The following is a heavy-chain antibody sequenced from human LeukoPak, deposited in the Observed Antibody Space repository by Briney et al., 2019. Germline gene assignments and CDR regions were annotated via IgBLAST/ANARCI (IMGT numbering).Heavy chain of an antibody. CDR1: GDSITNYY. D-gene: IGHD1-26*01. CDR2: MYYSGTT. V-gene: IGHV4-59*01. CDR3: ASSVMGATSPSNLDS. Sequence: SETLSLTCSVSGDSITNYYWSWIRQPPGKRPERLGYMYYSGTTNYNLSLKSRLTISTDVSKNQFSLRLNSVTTADTAVYYCASSVMGATSPSNLDSWGQGILVTVSS. J-gene: IGHJ4*02.